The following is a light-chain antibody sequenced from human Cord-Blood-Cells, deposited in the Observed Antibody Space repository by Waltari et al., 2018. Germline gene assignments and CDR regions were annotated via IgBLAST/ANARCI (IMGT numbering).Light chain of an antibody. CDR3: QSADSSGTYV. CDR1: AWPQQY. CDR2: KDS. J-gene: IGLJ1*01. V-gene: IGLV3-25*02. Sequence: SYELPQPPSVSVSPGQTTRTTCSGDAWPQQYAYWYQQKPGQAPVLVIYKDSERPSGIPERFSGSSSGTTVTLTISGVQAEDEADYYCQSADSSGTYVFGTGTKVTVL.